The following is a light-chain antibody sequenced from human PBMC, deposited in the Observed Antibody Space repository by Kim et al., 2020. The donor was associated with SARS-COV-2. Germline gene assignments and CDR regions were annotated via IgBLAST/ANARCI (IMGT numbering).Light chain of an antibody. J-gene: IGKJ3*01. CDR3: QESYSSPPLFT. Sequence: IQMTQSPSSLSASVGDRVTITCRSSQSISSNLNWYQQKPGRAPKLLMYAASRLQSGVPSRFRGSGSGVQFTLTISSLQPEDFATYYCQESYSSPPLFTFGPGTKVDIK. CDR1: QSISSN. V-gene: IGKV1-39*01. CDR2: AAS.